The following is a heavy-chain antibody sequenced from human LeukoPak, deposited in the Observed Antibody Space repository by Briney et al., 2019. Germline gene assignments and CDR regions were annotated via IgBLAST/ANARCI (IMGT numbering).Heavy chain of an antibody. D-gene: IGHD3-22*01. Sequence: GGSLRLSCAASGFTFSTYVMSWVRQAPGKGLEWVSGISENGGTTYYADFVRGRFTIFRDNSKNTLYLQMNSLRAEDTAVYYCAKDYAMIEVVTLFDNWGQGTLVTVSS. CDR2: ISENGGTT. J-gene: IGHJ4*02. CDR1: GFTFSTYV. V-gene: IGHV3-23*01. CDR3: AKDYAMIEVVTLFDN.